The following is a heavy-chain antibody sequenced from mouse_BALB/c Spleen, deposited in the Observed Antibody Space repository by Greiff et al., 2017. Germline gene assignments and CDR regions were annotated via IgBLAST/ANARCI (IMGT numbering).Heavy chain of an antibody. CDR2: ISDGGSYT. V-gene: IGHV5-4*02. CDR3: ARGGPYDYYAMDY. J-gene: IGHJ4*01. CDR1: GFTFSDYY. Sequence: DVHLVESGGGLVKPGGSLKLSCAASGFTFSDYYMYWVRQTPEKRLEWVATISDGGSYTYYPDSVKGRFTISRDNAKNNLYLQMSSLKSEDTAMYYCARGGPYDYYAMDYWGQGTSVTVSS.